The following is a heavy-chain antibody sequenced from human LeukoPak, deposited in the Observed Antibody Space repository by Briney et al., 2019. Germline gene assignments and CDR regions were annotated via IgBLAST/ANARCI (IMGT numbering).Heavy chain of an antibody. CDR1: GFNFRDYT. J-gene: IGHJ4*02. Sequence: GALRLSCVASGFNFRDYTMHWVRQAPGRGLEWVSSISASSHYIFYADSVKGRFTISRDNSKNTLYLQMNSLRAEDTAVYYCARSARYYYGSGSYYYYFDYWGQGTLVTVSS. CDR2: ISASSHYI. V-gene: IGHV3-21*01. D-gene: IGHD3-10*01. CDR3: ARSARYYYGSGSYYYYFDY.